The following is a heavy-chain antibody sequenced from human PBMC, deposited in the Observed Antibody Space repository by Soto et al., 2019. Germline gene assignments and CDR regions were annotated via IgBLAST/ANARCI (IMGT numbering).Heavy chain of an antibody. D-gene: IGHD3-9*01. Sequence: GGSMRLSCTAAGFSVDAYAMRWVRQAPWKGLEWVSTTGISGRTTYYSDSVKGRFTVSRDDSKNTLYLKRNSLRAEETAVYYCAKDWDYYDILTRDAFDIWGQGTMGTV. CDR2: TGISGRTT. J-gene: IGHJ3*02. CDR3: AKDWDYYDILTRDAFDI. CDR1: GFSVDAYA. V-gene: IGHV3-23*01.